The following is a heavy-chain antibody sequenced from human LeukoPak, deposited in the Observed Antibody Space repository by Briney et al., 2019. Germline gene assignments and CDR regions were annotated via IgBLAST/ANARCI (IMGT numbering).Heavy chain of an antibody. Sequence: GGSLRLSCAASGFTFSSYWMSWVRQAPGKGLEWVANIKQDGSEKYYVDSVKGRFTISRDNAKNSLYLQMNSLRAEDTAVYYCATTIGYSYGPYYFDYWGQGTLVTVSS. V-gene: IGHV3-7*01. J-gene: IGHJ4*02. CDR1: GFTFSSYW. D-gene: IGHD5-18*01. CDR2: IKQDGSEK. CDR3: ATTIGYSYGPYYFDY.